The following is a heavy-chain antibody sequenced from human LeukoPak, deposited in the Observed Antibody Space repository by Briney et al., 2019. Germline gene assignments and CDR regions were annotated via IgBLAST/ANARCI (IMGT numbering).Heavy chain of an antibody. CDR3: ASLGGSPRVYGGDVDFDY. CDR2: IHHSGST. D-gene: IGHD2-21*02. Sequence: PSETLSLTCAVYGGSFSGYYWSWIRQPPGKGLEWIGEIHHSGSTNYNPSLKSRITISVDTSKNQFSLKLSSVTAADTAVYYCASLGGSPRVYGGDVDFDYWGQGTLVTVSS. V-gene: IGHV4-34*01. CDR1: GGSFSGYY. J-gene: IGHJ4*02.